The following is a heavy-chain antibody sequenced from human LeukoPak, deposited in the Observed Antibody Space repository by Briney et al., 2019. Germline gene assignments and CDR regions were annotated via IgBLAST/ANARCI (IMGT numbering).Heavy chain of an antibody. D-gene: IGHD5-24*01. J-gene: IGHJ4*02. CDR3: SRDYKYAFDN. Sequence: LGGSLRLYCAASGFTFSDYSMNWVRPAPGKGLEWISYIGIDSGNTNYADSVKGRFTISGDKAKNSLYLQMNSLRVEDTAVYYCSRDYKYAFDNWGQGTLVTVSS. CDR1: GFTFSDYS. V-gene: IGHV3-48*01. CDR2: IGIDSGNT.